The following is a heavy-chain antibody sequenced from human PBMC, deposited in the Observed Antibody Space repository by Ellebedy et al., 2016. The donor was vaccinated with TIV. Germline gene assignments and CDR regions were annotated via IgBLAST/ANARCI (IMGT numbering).Heavy chain of an antibody. CDR3: AADRYRSGGNCYWVDY. CDR2: ISGSGGRT. D-gene: IGHD2-15*01. J-gene: IGHJ4*02. Sequence: PGGSLRLSCAASGLTFNIYVMNWVRQAPGKGLEWVSTISGSGGRTPYADSVKGRFTISRDNSKNTLYLQVNSLRAEDTAVYYCAADRYRSGGNCYWVDYWGQGTLVTVSS. CDR1: GLTFNIYV. V-gene: IGHV3-23*01.